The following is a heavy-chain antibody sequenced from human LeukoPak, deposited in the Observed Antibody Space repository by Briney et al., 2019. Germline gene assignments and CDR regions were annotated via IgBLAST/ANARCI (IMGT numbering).Heavy chain of an antibody. D-gene: IGHD6-6*01. CDR1: GFTFSNYV. V-gene: IGHV3-23*01. CDR2: ISTSGGSA. CDR3: ARDYVIAARRRGYYYYYMDV. Sequence: GGSLRLSCAASGFTFSNYVMSWVRQAPGKGLEWVSSISTSGGSAYYPDSVKGRFTISRDNSKNTLYLQMNSLRAEDTAVYYCARDYVIAARRRGYYYYYMDVWGKGTTVTVSS. J-gene: IGHJ6*03.